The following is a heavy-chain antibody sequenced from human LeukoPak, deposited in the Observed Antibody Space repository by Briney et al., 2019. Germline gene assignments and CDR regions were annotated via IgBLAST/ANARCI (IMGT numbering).Heavy chain of an antibody. CDR2: INPSGGST. CDR3: ARDTEWDGYNSTGAFDI. CDR1: GYTFTSYY. J-gene: IGHJ3*02. D-gene: IGHD5-24*01. V-gene: IGHV1-46*01. Sequence: GASVKVSCKASGYTFTSYYMHWVRQAPGQGLEWMGIINPSGGSTNYAQKFQGRVTITADEFTSTAYMELSSLRSEDTAVYYCARDTEWDGYNSTGAFDIWGQGTMVTVSS.